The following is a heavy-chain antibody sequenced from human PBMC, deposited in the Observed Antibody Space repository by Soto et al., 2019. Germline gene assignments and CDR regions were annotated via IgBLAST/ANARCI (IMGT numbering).Heavy chain of an antibody. D-gene: IGHD2-8*01. Sequence: GGSLRLSCAASGFTFSSYAMSWVRQAPGKGLEWVSAISGSGGSTYYADSVKGRFTISRDNSKNTLYLQMNSLRAEDTAVYYCAKDSRPMVYAGNNWFDPWGQGTLVTVSS. CDR2: ISGSGGST. CDR1: GFTFSSYA. CDR3: AKDSRPMVYAGNNWFDP. J-gene: IGHJ5*02. V-gene: IGHV3-23*01.